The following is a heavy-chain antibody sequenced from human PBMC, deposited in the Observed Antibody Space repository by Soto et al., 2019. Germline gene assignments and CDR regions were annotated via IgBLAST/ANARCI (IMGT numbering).Heavy chain of an antibody. Sequence: QVQLVQSGAEVKKPGASVKVSCKASGYTFTSYAMHWVRQAPGQRLEWMGWINAGNGNTKYSQKFQGRVTITRDTSASTAYMELSRLRSEDTAVYYCAREGYCSGGSCYWYYYYYGMDVWGQGTTVTVSS. CDR1: GYTFTSYA. CDR3: AREGYCSGGSCYWYYYYYGMDV. J-gene: IGHJ6*02. CDR2: INAGNGNT. D-gene: IGHD2-15*01. V-gene: IGHV1-3*01.